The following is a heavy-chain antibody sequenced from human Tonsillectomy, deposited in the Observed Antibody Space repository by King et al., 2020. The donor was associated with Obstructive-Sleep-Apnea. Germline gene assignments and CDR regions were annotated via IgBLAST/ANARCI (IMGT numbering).Heavy chain of an antibody. CDR3: ARGFTGGHLVVVVAATGDY. J-gene: IGHJ4*02. V-gene: IGHV5-10-1*03. CDR1: GYNFTSYW. CDR2: IDPSDSYT. D-gene: IGHD2-15*01. Sequence: VQLVESGAEVKKPGESLRISCKGSGYNFTSYWISWVRQMPGKGLGWMGRIDPSDSYTNYSPSFQGHVTISADKSISTASLQWSSLKASDTAMYYCARGFTGGHLVVVVAATGDYWGQGTLVTVSS.